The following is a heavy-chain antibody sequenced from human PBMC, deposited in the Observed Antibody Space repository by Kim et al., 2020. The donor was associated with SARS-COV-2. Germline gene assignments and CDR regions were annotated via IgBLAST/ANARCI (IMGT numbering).Heavy chain of an antibody. CDR2: IDCGNGNT. Sequence: ASVKVSCKTSGDTFTRDSIHWVRQAPGQRLEWMGGIDCGNGNTIYSQKFQGRVTFTTDTSASTAYMELSSLRSEDSAVYYCLGGYYFDYWGQGTLVTVSS. J-gene: IGHJ4*02. D-gene: IGHD2-15*01. CDR1: GDTFTRDS. V-gene: IGHV1-3*01. CDR3: LGGYYFDY.